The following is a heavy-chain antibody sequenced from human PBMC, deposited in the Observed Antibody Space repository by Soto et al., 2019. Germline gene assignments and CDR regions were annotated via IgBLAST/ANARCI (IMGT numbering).Heavy chain of an antibody. J-gene: IGHJ5*02. D-gene: IGHD1-26*01. CDR3: AKSWELRRFFAT. CDR1: GGSVSSNNW. Sequence: QVLLQESGPGLVKPSGTLSLTCAVSGGSVSSNNWWTWFRQPPGKGLEWIGEVYHTGSVTYNPSLESRVTISVDKSNNHFSLPLTSVTAADTAVYYCAKSWELRRFFATWGQGAVVTVSS. V-gene: IGHV4-4*02. CDR2: VYHTGSV.